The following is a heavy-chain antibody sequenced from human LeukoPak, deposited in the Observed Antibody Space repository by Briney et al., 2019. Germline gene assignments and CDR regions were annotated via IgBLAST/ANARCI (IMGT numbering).Heavy chain of an antibody. CDR3: ARTGNPPHSSGWYTSFGMDV. V-gene: IGHV3-30-3*01. J-gene: IGHJ6*02. D-gene: IGHD6-19*01. Sequence: GGSLRLSCAASGFTFSSYAMHWVRQAPGKGLEWVAVISYDGSNKYYADSVKGRFTISRDNAKNSLYLQMSSLRAEDTAVYYCARTGNPPHSSGWYTSFGMDVWGQGTTVTVSS. CDR2: ISYDGSNK. CDR1: GFTFSSYA.